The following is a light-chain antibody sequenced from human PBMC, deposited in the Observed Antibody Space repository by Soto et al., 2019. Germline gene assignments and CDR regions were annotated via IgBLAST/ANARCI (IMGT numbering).Light chain of an antibody. CDR1: QGVSRK. J-gene: IGKJ2*01. Sequence: DIVMTQSPATLSVAPGERVTFSCRASQGVSRKLAWYQHKPGQAPRLLISGASTGATGIPARFSGSGSGTEFTLTISSLQSEDCAIYYCQQSYSTPLYTFGQGTKLEIK. CDR2: GAS. V-gene: IGKV3-15*01. CDR3: QQSYSTPLYT.